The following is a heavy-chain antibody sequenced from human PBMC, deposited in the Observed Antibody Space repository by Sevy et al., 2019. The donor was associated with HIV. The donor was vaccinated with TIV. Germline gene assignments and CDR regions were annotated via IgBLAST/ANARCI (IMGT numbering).Heavy chain of an antibody. Sequence: SETLSLTCTVSGGSITDKKYYWAWIRQPPGKGLEWIGSISYGGSTYYNPSLQSRVTLSVDTCKNQFSLNLSSVTAADTATYYCARRVAAAGQGNEYFQHWGRGTLVTVSS. CDR3: ARRVAAAGQGNEYFQH. CDR1: GGSITDKKYY. J-gene: IGHJ1*01. V-gene: IGHV4-39*01. CDR2: ISYGGST. D-gene: IGHD6-13*01.